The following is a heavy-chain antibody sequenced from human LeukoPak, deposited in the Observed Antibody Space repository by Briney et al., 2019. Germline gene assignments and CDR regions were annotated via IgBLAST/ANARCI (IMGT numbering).Heavy chain of an antibody. CDR2: ISSSGNT. CDR3: ARQGEWELLLFDY. CDR1: GASISGYF. Sequence: PSETLSLTCTVSGASISGYFWSWIRQPPGKGLEWIGYISSSGNTNYNPSLKSRVTISVDTSKNRFSLKLSSVTAADTAVYYCARQGEWELLLFDYWGQGTLVTVSS. V-gene: IGHV4-59*08. D-gene: IGHD1-26*01. J-gene: IGHJ4*02.